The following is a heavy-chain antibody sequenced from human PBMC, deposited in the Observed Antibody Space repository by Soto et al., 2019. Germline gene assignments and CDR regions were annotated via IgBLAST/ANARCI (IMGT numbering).Heavy chain of an antibody. CDR2: IWYDGSNK. CDR1: GFTFSSYG. CDR3: ARDRVVVVPDNWFDP. J-gene: IGHJ5*02. Sequence: QVQLVESGGGVVQPGRSLRLSCAASGFTFSSYGMHWVRQAPGKGLEWVAVIWYDGSNKYYADSVKGRFTISRDNSKNPLYLQMNSLRAEDTAVYYCARDRVVVVPDNWFDPWGQGTLVTVSS. V-gene: IGHV3-33*01. D-gene: IGHD2-2*01.